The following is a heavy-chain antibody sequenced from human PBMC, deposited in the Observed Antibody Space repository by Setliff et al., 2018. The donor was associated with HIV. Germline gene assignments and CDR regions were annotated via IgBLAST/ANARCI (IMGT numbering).Heavy chain of an antibody. Sequence: SETLSLTCTVSGDSLAGSRYSWGWVRQPTGQGLEWLGNLFHTGSSYFNPSLKSRLTMSVDTSKNQFSLSLISMNSADSAVYFCARLGDKSDWRSNYFFHYFDVWGKGTTVTVSS. CDR1: GDSLAGSRYS. D-gene: IGHD2-21*01. CDR2: LFHTGSS. CDR3: ARLGDKSDWRSNYFFHYFDV. V-gene: IGHV4-39*01. J-gene: IGHJ6*03.